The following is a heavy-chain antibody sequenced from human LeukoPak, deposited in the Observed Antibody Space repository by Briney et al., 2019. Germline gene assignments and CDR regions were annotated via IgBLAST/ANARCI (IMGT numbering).Heavy chain of an antibody. CDR3: AKDLFRRATTNGWFDP. V-gene: IGHV3-23*01. J-gene: IGHJ5*02. Sequence: QRGGSLRLSCAASGFTFSSYAMSWVRRAPGKGLEWVSAISGSGGSTYYADSVKGRFTISRDNSKNTLYLQMNSLRAEDTAVYYCAKDLFRRATTNGWFDPWGQGTLVTVSS. D-gene: IGHD1-1*01. CDR1: GFTFSSYA. CDR2: ISGSGGST.